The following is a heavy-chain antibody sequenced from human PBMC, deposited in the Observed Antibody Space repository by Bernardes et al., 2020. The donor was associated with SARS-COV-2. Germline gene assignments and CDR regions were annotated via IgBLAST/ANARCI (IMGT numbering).Heavy chain of an antibody. V-gene: IGHV1-24*01. CDR3: ATGVITFGGVIENDY. Sequence: ASVKVSCKVSGYTLTELSMHWVRQAPGKGLEWMGGFDPEDGETIYAQKFQGRVTMTEDTSTDTAYMELSSLRSEDTAVYYCATGVITFGGVIENDYWGQGTLVTVSS. CDR2: FDPEDGET. D-gene: IGHD3-16*02. J-gene: IGHJ4*02. CDR1: GYTLTELS.